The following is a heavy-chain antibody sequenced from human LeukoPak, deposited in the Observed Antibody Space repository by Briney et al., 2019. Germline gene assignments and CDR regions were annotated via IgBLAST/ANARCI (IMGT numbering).Heavy chain of an antibody. CDR2: INPNSGGT. CDR1: GYTFTGYY. J-gene: IGHJ6*02. CDR3: ARDARRSGSYYKNYYYYGMDV. Sequence: LGASVKVSCKASGYTFTGYYMHWVRQAPGQGLEWMGWINPNSGGTNYAQKFQGRVTMTRDTSISTAYMELSRLRSDDTAVYYCARDARRSGSYYKNYYYYGMDVWGQGTTVTVSS. D-gene: IGHD3-10*01. V-gene: IGHV1-2*02.